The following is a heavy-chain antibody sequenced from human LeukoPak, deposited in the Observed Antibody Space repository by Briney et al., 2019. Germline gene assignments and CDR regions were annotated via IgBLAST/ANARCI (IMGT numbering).Heavy chain of an antibody. CDR1: GGSFSGYY. CDR2: INHSGST. J-gene: IGHJ4*02. D-gene: IGHD4-17*01. V-gene: IGHV4-34*01. Sequence: SETLSLTCAVYGGSFSGYYWSWIRQPPGKGLEWIGEINHSGSTYYNPSLKSRVTISVDTSKNQFSLKLSSVTAADTAVYYCARGDYGDPVGFDYWGQGTLVTVSS. CDR3: ARGDYGDPVGFDY.